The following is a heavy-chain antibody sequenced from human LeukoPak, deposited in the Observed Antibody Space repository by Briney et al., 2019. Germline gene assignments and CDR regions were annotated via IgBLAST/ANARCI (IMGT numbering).Heavy chain of an antibody. Sequence: GGSLRLSCAASGFTFDGYAMNWVRQAPGKGLEWVSYISSSGSTIYYADSVKGRFTISRDNAKNSLYLQMNSLRAEDTAVYYCARDLGGYSYGSHFDYWGQGTLVTVSS. CDR1: GFTFDGYA. D-gene: IGHD5-18*01. J-gene: IGHJ4*02. V-gene: IGHV3-48*03. CDR2: ISSSGSTI. CDR3: ARDLGGYSYGSHFDY.